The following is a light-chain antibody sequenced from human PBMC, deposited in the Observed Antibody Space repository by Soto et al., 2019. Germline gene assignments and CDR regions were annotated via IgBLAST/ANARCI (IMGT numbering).Light chain of an antibody. Sequence: DIQMTQSPSTLSASVGDRVTITCRASQSISNWLAWYQQKPGKAPKLLIYDASTLQSGVPSRFSGSGSGTEFTITISSLQPDDFATYYCQQYDIYSRTFGQGTKVEIK. J-gene: IGKJ1*01. CDR1: QSISNW. V-gene: IGKV1-5*01. CDR3: QQYDIYSRT. CDR2: DAS.